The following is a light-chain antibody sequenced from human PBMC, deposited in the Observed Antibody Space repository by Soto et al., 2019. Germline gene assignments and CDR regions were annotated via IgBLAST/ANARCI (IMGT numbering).Light chain of an antibody. CDR3: QQRSNWLT. CDR2: DAS. V-gene: IGKV3-11*01. J-gene: IGKJ4*02. Sequence: EVVLTQSPVTLSLSPGERATLSCRASQSVDSYLAWYQQKPGQAPRLLIYDASNRATGIPARFSGSGSGTDFTLTISSLEPQDFAAYYCQQRSNWLTFGGGIKVEIK. CDR1: QSVDSY.